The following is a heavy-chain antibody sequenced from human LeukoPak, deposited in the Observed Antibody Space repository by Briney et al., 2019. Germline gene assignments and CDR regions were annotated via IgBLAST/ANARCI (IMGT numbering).Heavy chain of an antibody. V-gene: IGHV1-46*01. Sequence: ASVKVSCKASGYTFTSYYMHWVRQAPGQGLEWMGIINPSGGSTSYAQKFQGRVTMTRDTSTSTVYMEPSSLRSEDTAVYYCARVVKSGWSDYWGQGTLVTVSS. CDR1: GYTFTSYY. D-gene: IGHD2-15*01. J-gene: IGHJ4*02. CDR2: INPSGGST. CDR3: ARVVKSGWSDY.